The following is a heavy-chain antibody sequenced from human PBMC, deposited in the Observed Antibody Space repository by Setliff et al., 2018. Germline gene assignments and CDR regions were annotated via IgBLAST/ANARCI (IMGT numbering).Heavy chain of an antibody. V-gene: IGHV1-2*06. CDR2: INPNSGGT. Sequence: ASVKVSCKASGYTFSGYYMHWVRQAPGQVLEWMGRINPNSGGTNYARKLQGRVTMTSNSSISTAYMELSGLRSDDTAVYFCARDQGHGITAAGPDFWGQGTLVTVSS. CDR1: GYTFSGYY. CDR3: ARDQGHGITAAGPDF. D-gene: IGHD6-13*01. J-gene: IGHJ4*02.